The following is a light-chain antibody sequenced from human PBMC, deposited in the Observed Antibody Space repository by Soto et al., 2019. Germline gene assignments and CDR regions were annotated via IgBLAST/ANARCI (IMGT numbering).Light chain of an antibody. Sequence: QSVLTQPPSASGTPGQRVTFSCSGSTSNIGSNYVYWYQQLPGTAPKLLLYSTNEGDHRPSGVPDRFSGSKSGTSASLDISGLRSEDEADYYCQSYDSSLSGHVVFGGGTQLTVL. J-gene: IGLJ2*01. V-gene: IGLV1-47*01. CDR2: STNEGD. CDR1: TSNIGSNY. CDR3: QSYDSSLSGHVV.